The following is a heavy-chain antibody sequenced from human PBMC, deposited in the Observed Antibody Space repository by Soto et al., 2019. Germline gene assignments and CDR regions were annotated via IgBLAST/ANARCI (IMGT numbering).Heavy chain of an antibody. CDR1: GGSFSGYY. V-gene: IGHV4-34*01. Sequence: SETLSLTCAVYGGSFSGYYWSWIRQPPGKGLEWIGEINHSGSTNYNPSLKSRVTISVDTSKNQFSLKLSSVTAADTAVYYCARGSPRYYYDSSGPATPYYFDYWGQGTLVTVSS. CDR3: ARGSPRYYYDSSGPATPYYFDY. D-gene: IGHD3-22*01. CDR2: INHSGST. J-gene: IGHJ4*02.